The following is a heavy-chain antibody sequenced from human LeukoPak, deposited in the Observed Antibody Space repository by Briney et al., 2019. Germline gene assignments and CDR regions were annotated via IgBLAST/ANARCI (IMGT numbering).Heavy chain of an antibody. CDR2: INHSGST. D-gene: IGHD2-2*01. V-gene: IGHV4-34*01. CDR3: ARGIARGYCSSTSCLYGVNWFDP. CDR1: GGSFSGYY. Sequence: SETLSLTCAVYGGSFSGYYWSWIRQPPGKGRDWIGEINHSGSTNYNPSLKSRVTISVDTSKNQFSLKLSSVTAADTAVYYCARGIARGYCSSTSCLYGVNWFDPWGQGTLVTVSS. J-gene: IGHJ5*02.